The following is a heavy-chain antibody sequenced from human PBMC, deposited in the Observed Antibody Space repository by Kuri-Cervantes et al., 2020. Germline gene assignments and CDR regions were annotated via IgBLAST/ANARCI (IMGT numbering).Heavy chain of an antibody. Sequence: LSLTCAASGFTFSDYYMSWIRQAPGKGLGWVSYISSSGSTIYYADSVKGRFTISRDNAKNSLYLQMNSLRAEDTAVYYCARDYYYYGMDVWGQGTTVTVSS. CDR1: GFTFSDYY. CDR3: ARDYYYYGMDV. J-gene: IGHJ6*02. CDR2: ISSSGSTI. V-gene: IGHV3-11*01.